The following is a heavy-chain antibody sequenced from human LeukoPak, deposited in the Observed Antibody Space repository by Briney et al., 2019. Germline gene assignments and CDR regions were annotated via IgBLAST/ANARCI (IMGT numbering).Heavy chain of an antibody. V-gene: IGHV4-61*01. CDR3: ARGIREDDYNPDGYSYYYMDV. J-gene: IGHJ6*03. D-gene: IGHD5-24*01. CDR2: IHHSGST. Sequence: PSETLSLTCSVSGGSISGTYYWTWIRQPPGKALEWIGYIHHSGSTNYNPSLKSRVAISTDTSNKQSSLTLRSVTAADTAIYYCARGIREDDYNPDGYSYYYMDVWAKGTTVTVS. CDR1: GGSISGTYY.